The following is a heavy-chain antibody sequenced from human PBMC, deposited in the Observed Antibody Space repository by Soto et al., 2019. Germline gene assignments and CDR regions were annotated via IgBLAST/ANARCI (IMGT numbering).Heavy chain of an antibody. D-gene: IGHD3-16*01. CDR3: ATAVSKFDTSVSLPYGVDV. CDR1: GLTFTSSA. CDR2: IVVGNGNT. Sequence: QVQLVQSGPEVKKPGTSVKVSRKASGLTFTSSAIQWVRQARGQRLEWIGWIVVGNGNTNYAQKFQKRVTITRDMSPSTAYMELSSLRSEDTAVYYCATAVSKFDTSVSLPYGVDVWGRGTTVTVSS. J-gene: IGHJ6*02. V-gene: IGHV1-58*02.